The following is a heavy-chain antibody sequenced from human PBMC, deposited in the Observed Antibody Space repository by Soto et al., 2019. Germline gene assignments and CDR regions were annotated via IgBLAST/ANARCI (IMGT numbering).Heavy chain of an antibody. Sequence: EVQLLESGGDLVQPGGSLRLACAASGFSFSSYAMVWVRQAPGKGLEWVSVISARGGSSYFADSVKGRFTISRDNSKNVLSLEMTSLRAEDKGTYFCAKGSIEYRASVDHWGKGTVVLVSS. V-gene: IGHV3-23*01. CDR3: AKGSIEYRASVDH. D-gene: IGHD3-16*02. CDR2: ISARGGSS. J-gene: IGHJ4*02. CDR1: GFSFSSYA.